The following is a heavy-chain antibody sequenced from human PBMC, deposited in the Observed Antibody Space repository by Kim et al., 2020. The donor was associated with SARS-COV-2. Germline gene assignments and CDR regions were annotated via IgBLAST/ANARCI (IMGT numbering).Heavy chain of an antibody. Sequence: ASVKVSCKVSGYTLTELSMHWVRQAPGKGLEWMGGFDPEDGETIYAQKFQGRVTMTEDTSTDTAYMELSSLRSEDTAVYYCATVRLGYCSGGSCYPIDYWGQGTLVTVSS. J-gene: IGHJ4*02. V-gene: IGHV1-24*01. CDR3: ATVRLGYCSGGSCYPIDY. CDR1: GYTLTELS. D-gene: IGHD2-15*01. CDR2: FDPEDGET.